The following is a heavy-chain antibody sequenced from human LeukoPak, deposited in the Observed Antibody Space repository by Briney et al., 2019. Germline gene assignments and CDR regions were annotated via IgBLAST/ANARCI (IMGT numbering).Heavy chain of an antibody. Sequence: GGSLRLSCSASGFTVSSNYMSWVRQAPGKGLEWVSVIYSGGSTYYADSVKGRFTISRDNSKNTLYLQMNSLRAEDTAVYYCASGSGWLQYFDYWGQGTLVTVSS. J-gene: IGHJ4*02. V-gene: IGHV3-53*01. CDR2: IYSGGST. CDR1: GFTVSSNY. D-gene: IGHD5-24*01. CDR3: ASGSGWLQYFDY.